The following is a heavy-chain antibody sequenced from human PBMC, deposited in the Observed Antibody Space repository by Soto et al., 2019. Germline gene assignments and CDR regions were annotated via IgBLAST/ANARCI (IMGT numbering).Heavy chain of an antibody. Sequence: TSETLSLTCTVSGGSISSYYWSWIRQHPGKGLEWIGYIYYSGSTYYNPSLKSRVTISVDTSKNQFSLKLSSVTAADTAVYYCARGGVLVPAAASLFYYYYYGMDVWGQGTTVTVSS. D-gene: IGHD2-2*01. CDR3: ARGGVLVPAAASLFYYYYYGMDV. CDR1: GGSISSYY. V-gene: IGHV4-59*06. CDR2: IYYSGST. J-gene: IGHJ6*02.